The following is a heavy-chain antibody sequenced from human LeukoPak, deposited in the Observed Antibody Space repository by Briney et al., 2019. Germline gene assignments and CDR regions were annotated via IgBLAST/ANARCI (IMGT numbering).Heavy chain of an antibody. D-gene: IGHD3-22*01. J-gene: IGHJ4*02. CDR3: ALTRYYDSTPYYFDY. CDR1: GFTFSSYG. CDR2: ISYDGSNK. V-gene: IGHV3-30*03. Sequence: PGGSLRLSCAASGFTFSSYGMHWVRQAPGKGLEWVAVISYDGSNKYYADSVKGRFTISRDNSKNTLYLQMNSLRAEGTAVHYCALTRYYDSTPYYFDYWGQGTLVTVSS.